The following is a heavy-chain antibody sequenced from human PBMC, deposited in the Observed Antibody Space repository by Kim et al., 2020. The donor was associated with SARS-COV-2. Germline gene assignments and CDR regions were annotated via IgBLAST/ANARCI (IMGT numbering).Heavy chain of an antibody. Sequence: GGSLRLSCAASGFTVSSNYMSWVRQAPGKGLEWVSVIYSGGSTYYADSVKGRFTISRDNSKNTLYLQMNSLRAEDTAVYYCARDLIAYSSSWYYGDYYYYGMDVCGQGTTVTVSS. CDR2: IYSGGST. D-gene: IGHD6-13*01. CDR1: GFTVSSNY. CDR3: ARDLIAYSSSWYYGDYYYYGMDV. J-gene: IGHJ6*02. V-gene: IGHV3-53*01.